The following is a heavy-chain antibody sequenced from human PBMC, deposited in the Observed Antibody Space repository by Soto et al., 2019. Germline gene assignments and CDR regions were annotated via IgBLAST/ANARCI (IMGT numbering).Heavy chain of an antibody. Sequence: EVQLVESGGGLVQPGRSLRLSCAASGFTFGDYAMHWVRQAPGKGLEWVSGIGWDSGSIAYARSVKGRFTISRDNAKNSRYLQVNSMRAEDTALYYCAKDIRGMTTATDSYDFDYWGQGTLVTVSS. D-gene: IGHD3-16*01. CDR2: IGWDSGSI. V-gene: IGHV3-9*01. CDR1: GFTFGDYA. CDR3: AKDIRGMTTATDSYDFDY. J-gene: IGHJ4*02.